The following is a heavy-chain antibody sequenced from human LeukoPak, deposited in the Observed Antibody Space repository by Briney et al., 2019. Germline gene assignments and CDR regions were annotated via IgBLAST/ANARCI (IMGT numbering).Heavy chain of an antibody. CDR1: GYTFTGYY. D-gene: IGHD3-10*01. V-gene: IGHV1-2*02. Sequence: ASVKVSCKASGYTFTGYYMHWVRQARGQGVEWMGWINSNSGGTNYAQKFQGRVTMTRDTSISTAYMELSRLRSDDTAVYYCARVANAGSGSYYDDYWGQGTLVTVSS. CDR2: INSNSGGT. J-gene: IGHJ4*02. CDR3: ARVANAGSGSYYDDY.